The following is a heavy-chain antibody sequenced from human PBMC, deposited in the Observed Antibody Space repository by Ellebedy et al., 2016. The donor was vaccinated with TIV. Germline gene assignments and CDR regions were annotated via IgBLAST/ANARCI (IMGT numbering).Heavy chain of an antibody. J-gene: IGHJ1*01. CDR1: GFTFDDHA. CDR2: ISHDGNNK. CDR3: AKDRVVVVAANFQH. V-gene: IGHV3-30-3*01. D-gene: IGHD2-15*01. Sequence: GESLKISCAASGFTFDDHAMHWVRQAPGKGLEWVAVISHDGNNKHYADSVKGRFTISRDNSKNTLSLQMYSLRAEDTAVYYCAKDRVVVVAANFQHWGQGTLVTVSS.